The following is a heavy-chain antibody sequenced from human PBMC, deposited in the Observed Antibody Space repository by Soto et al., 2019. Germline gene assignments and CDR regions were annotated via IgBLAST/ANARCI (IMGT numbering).Heavy chain of an antibody. CDR3: ARQLPVGATSWFDP. V-gene: IGHV4-39*01. J-gene: IGHJ5*02. CDR2: LYYGGST. Sequence: PSETLSLTCSVSGGSINSDDSFWGWVRQSPGKGLEWIGSLYYGGSTFYNQSLKSRVTISLDTSKNQFSLRLTSVTAADTAIYYCARQLPVGATSWFDPWGQGTLVTVSS. CDR1: GGSINSDDSF. D-gene: IGHD1-26*01.